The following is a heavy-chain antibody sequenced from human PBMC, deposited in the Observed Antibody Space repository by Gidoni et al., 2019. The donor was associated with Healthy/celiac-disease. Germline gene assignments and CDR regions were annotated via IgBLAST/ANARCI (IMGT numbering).Heavy chain of an antibody. D-gene: IGHD5-12*01. V-gene: IGHV1-69*02. J-gene: IGHJ6*02. Sequence: QVELVQSGAEVKKPGSSVKVSCKASGGTFSSYTISWVRQAPGQGLEWMGRIIPILGIANYAQKFQGRVTITADKSTSTAYMELSSLRSEDTAVYYCARGRYSGYGEDYYYYGMDVWGQGTTVTVSS. CDR2: IIPILGIA. CDR1: GGTFSSYT. CDR3: ARGRYSGYGEDYYYYGMDV.